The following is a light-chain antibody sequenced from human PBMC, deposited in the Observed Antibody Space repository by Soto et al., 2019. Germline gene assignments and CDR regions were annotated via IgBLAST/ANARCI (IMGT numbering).Light chain of an antibody. CDR3: SSFTSTSGL. Sequence: QSALTQPASVSGSPGQSITISCTGAVSEVAGYTYVSRYQQLPGKGPKVIIYDVSNRPSGVSNRFSGSKSGTTASLTISGLQAEDEADYYCSSFTSTSGLFGGGTKLTVL. CDR1: VSEVAGYTY. CDR2: DVS. J-gene: IGLJ2*01. V-gene: IGLV2-14*03.